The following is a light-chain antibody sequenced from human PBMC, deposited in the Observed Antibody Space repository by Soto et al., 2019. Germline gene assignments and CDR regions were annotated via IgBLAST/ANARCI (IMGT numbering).Light chain of an antibody. J-gene: IGKJ1*01. CDR2: AAS. V-gene: IGKV3-20*01. CDR3: QQYGSSSTWT. CDR1: QSVSSAY. Sequence: EIGLTQSPGTLSLSPGERATLSCRASQSVSSAYLAWYQHKPGQPPTLLIYAASSRVTGIPDRFSGSGSGTDFTLTISRREPEDFAVYYCQQYGSSSTWTFVQGTKGEIK.